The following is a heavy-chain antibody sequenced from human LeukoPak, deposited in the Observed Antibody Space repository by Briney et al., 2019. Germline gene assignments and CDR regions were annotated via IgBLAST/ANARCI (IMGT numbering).Heavy chain of an antibody. J-gene: IGHJ5*02. CDR3: ARPQRPHSSGWYSNWFDP. D-gene: IGHD6-19*01. CDR2: IYPGDSDT. Sequence: GASLKVSCRGSGYSFTSYWIAWVRQMPGKGLEWMGIIYPGDSDTRYSPSFQGQVTISADKYISTAYLQRSSLKASDTAMYYCARPQRPHSSGWYSNWFDPWGQGTLVTVSS. V-gene: IGHV5-51*01. CDR1: GYSFTSYW.